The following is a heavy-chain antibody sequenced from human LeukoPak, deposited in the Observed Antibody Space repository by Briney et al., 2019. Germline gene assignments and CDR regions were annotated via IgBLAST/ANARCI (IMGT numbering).Heavy chain of an antibody. J-gene: IGHJ4*02. Sequence: SQTLSLTCAISGDSVSSNSAAWNWIRQSPSRGLEWLGRTYYRSKWCYDYALSVKSRITINPDTSENQFSLQLNSVTPEDTAVYYCARAMRTPRGEDSVSLKIDFDYWGQGTLVTVSS. D-gene: IGHD1-26*01. CDR2: TYYRSKWCY. CDR3: ARAMRTPRGEDSVSLKIDFDY. CDR1: GDSVSSNSAA. V-gene: IGHV6-1*01.